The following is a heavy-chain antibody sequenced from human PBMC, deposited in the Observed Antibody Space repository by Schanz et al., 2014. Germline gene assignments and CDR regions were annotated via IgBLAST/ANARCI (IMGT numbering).Heavy chain of an antibody. V-gene: IGHV1-2*02. Sequence: QVQLMQSGAEVRKPGASVKVSCKASGFTLTSHFMHWLRQAPGQGLEWMGWISANSGGTNYAQKFQGRVTMTRDTSISTVYMELSSLTSADTAIYFCARDKSEHHLLFFDFWGQGALVTVSP. J-gene: IGHJ4*02. CDR1: GFTLTSHF. CDR2: ISANSGGT. CDR3: ARDKSEHHLLFFDF.